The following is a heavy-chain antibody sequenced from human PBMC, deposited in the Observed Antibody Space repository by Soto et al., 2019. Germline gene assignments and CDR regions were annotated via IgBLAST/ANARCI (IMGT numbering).Heavy chain of an antibody. D-gene: IGHD3-9*01. Sequence: QVQLQESGPGLVNPSETLSLTCTVSGGSVTSSTSSWAWVRQSPGKGLHWIGTIFYGHGTYYNPSLESRVTISLDTSKIQFSLELTSVTAADTAVYYCARQPTGYPNWFDAWGRGILVIVSS. V-gene: IGHV4-39*01. CDR3: ARQPTGYPNWFDA. CDR2: IFYGHGT. J-gene: IGHJ5*02. CDR1: GGSVTSSTSS.